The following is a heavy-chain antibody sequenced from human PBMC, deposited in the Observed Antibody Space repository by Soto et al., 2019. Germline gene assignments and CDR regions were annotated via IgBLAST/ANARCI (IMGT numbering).Heavy chain of an antibody. D-gene: IGHD4-4*01. J-gene: IGHJ5*02. CDR2: IHHTWTT. CDR1: GGAIDSSNW. CDR3: ARGRRTLHTTRVVFDP. Sequence: QLQLQESGPGLVKPSGTLSLTCTVSGGAIDSSNWWPWVRQFPGKGLQWVGEIHHTWTTNYNPSLQGRINVSIEKAQRQCSMDLLAVTAADTAIYYCARGRRTLHTTRVVFDPWGPGILVTVYS. V-gene: IGHV4-4*02.